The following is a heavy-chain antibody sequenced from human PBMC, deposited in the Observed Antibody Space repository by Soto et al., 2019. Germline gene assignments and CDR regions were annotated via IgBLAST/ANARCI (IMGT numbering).Heavy chain of an antibody. CDR2: ISGSGGST. CDR3: AKGQVKLRFLEWTAIEYNWFDP. Sequence: GGSLRLSCAASGFTFSSYAMSWVRQAPGKGLEWVSAISGSGGSTYYADSVKGRFTISRDNSKNTLYLQMNSLRAEDTAVYYCAKGQVKLRFLEWTAIEYNWFDPWGQGTLVTVSS. V-gene: IGHV3-23*01. D-gene: IGHD3-3*01. CDR1: GFTFSSYA. J-gene: IGHJ5*02.